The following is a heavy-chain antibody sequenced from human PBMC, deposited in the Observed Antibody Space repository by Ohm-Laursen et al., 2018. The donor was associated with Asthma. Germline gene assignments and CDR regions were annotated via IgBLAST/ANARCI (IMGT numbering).Heavy chain of an antibody. CDR1: GGTFSSYA. CDR2: IIPIFGTA. J-gene: IGHJ6*02. Sequence: GASVKVSCKASGGTFSSYAISWVRQAPGQGLEWMGGIIPIFGTANYAQKFQGRVTITADESTSTAYMELRSLRSDDTAVYYCARDNVVPAAKERINYYYYGMDVWGQGTTATVSS. V-gene: IGHV1-69*13. D-gene: IGHD2-2*01. CDR3: ARDNVVPAAKERINYYYYGMDV.